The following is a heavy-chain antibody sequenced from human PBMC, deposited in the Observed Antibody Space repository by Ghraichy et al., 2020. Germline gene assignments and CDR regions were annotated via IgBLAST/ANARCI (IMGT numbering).Heavy chain of an antibody. CDR1: GYTFTSYG. CDR2: ISAYNGNT. CDR3: ARDAEERYYGSGSSNWFDP. D-gene: IGHD3-10*01. V-gene: IGHV1-18*01. J-gene: IGHJ5*02. Sequence: ASVKVSCKASGYTFTSYGISWVRQAPGQGLEWMGWISAYNGNTNYAQKLQGRVTMTTDTSTSTAYMELRSLRSDDTAVYYCARDAEERYYGSGSSNWFDPWGQGTLVTVSS.